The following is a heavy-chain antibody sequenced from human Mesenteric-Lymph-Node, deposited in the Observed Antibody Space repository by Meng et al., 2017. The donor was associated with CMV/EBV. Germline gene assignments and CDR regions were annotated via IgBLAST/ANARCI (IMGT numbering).Heavy chain of an antibody. J-gene: IGHJ6*02. V-gene: IGHV3-23*01. CDR3: AKDHFWVAVAGLRYYYYGMDV. CDR1: GITFSSYA. CDR2: ISGSGGST. Sequence: GESLKISCAASGITFSSYAMSWVRQAPGKGLEWVSAISGSGGSTYYADSVEGRFTISRDNSKNTLYLQMNSLRAEDTAVYYCAKDHFWVAVAGLRYYYYGMDVWGQGTTVTVSS. D-gene: IGHD6-19*01.